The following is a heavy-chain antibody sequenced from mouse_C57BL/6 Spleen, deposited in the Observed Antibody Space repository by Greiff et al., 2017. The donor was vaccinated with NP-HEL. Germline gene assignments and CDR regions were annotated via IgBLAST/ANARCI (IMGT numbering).Heavy chain of an antibody. CDR2: IYPGDGDT. V-gene: IGHV1-80*01. J-gene: IGHJ2*01. CDR3: ARSTDPFDY. CDR1: GYAFSSYW. Sequence: QVQLQQSGAELVKPGASVKISCKASGYAFSSYWMTWVKQRPGKGLEWIGQIYPGDGDTNYNGKFKGKATLTADKSSSTAYMQLSSLTSEDSAVYFCARSTDPFDYWGQGTTLTVSS.